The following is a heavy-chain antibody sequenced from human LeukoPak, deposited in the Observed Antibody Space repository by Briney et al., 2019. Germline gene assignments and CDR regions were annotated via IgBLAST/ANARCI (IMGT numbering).Heavy chain of an antibody. CDR2: TYYNGST. CDR3: ARDSGYDDY. D-gene: IGHD5-12*01. CDR1: GGSISSSSYY. J-gene: IGHJ4*02. Sequence: SETLSLTCTVSGGSISSSSYYWGWIRQPPGKGLEWIGSTYYNGSTYYNPSLKSRVTISVDTSKNQFSLKLSSVTAADTAVYYCARDSGYDDYWGQGTLVTVSS. V-gene: IGHV4-39*07.